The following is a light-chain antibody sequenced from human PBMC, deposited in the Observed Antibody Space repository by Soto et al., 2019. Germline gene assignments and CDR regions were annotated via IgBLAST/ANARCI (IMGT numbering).Light chain of an antibody. CDR3: QQYNNSPRT. V-gene: IGKV3-15*01. Sequence: IVMTQSPATLSVFPGERATLSCRDRQSVSSNLAWSQQNPGQAPTLLIYGASTRATGIPARFSGSGSGTEFTLTISSLQSEDFAVYYCQQYNNSPRTFGQGTKV. CDR2: GAS. J-gene: IGKJ1*01. CDR1: QSVSSN.